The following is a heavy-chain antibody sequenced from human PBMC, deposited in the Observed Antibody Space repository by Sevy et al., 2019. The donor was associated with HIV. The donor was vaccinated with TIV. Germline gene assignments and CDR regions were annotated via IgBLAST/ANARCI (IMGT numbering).Heavy chain of an antibody. Sequence: GGSLRLSCAASGFTFDNYAMNWVRQAPGKGREWVSTISGSGGSTAHADSVQGRFTISRDNSKNTLYLQMNSLRAEDTAVYYRTKDGLKGDYYWGQGTRVTVSS. D-gene: IGHD2-21*02. V-gene: IGHV3-23*01. CDR3: TKDGLKGDYY. CDR2: ISGSGGST. CDR1: GFTFDNYA. J-gene: IGHJ4*02.